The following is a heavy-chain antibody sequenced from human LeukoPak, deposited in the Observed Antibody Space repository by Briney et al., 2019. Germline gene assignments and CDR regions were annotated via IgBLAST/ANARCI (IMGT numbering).Heavy chain of an antibody. D-gene: IGHD3-22*01. CDR1: GFTFSSYS. Sequence: GGSLRLSRAASGFTFSSYSMNWVRQAPGKGLEGSPPIISSSSYIYYADSVKGRFTISRDNAKNSLYLQMNSLRAEDTAVYYCARVPRGYYDSSGYYYFDYWGQGTLVTVSS. J-gene: IGHJ4*02. CDR2: IISSSSYI. CDR3: ARVPRGYYDSSGYYYFDY. V-gene: IGHV3-21*01.